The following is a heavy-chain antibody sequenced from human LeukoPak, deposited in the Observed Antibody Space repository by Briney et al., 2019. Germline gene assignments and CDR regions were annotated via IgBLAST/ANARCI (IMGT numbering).Heavy chain of an antibody. Sequence: SETLSLTCTVSGGSISSSSYYWGWIRQPPGKGLEWIGSIYYDGSTYYNPSLKSRVTISVDKSKNQFSLKVTSVTAADTAVYYCARVKDPGGYYYYYYMDVWGKGTTVTVSS. CDR2: IYYDGST. J-gene: IGHJ6*03. CDR1: GGSISSSSYY. CDR3: ARVKDPGGYYYYYYMDV. D-gene: IGHD3-16*01. V-gene: IGHV4-39*07.